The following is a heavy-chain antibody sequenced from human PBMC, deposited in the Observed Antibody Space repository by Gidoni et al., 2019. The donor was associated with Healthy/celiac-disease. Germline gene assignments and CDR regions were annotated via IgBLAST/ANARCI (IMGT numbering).Heavy chain of an antibody. CDR3: ARDSPMIRGVIDHYYYGMDV. J-gene: IGHJ6*02. CDR2: IWYDGSNK. D-gene: IGHD3-10*01. Sequence: QVQLVESAAGVVPPGRSLRLCSAASGFPFSSYGINWVRQAPGKGLEWVSVIWYDGSNKYYADSVKGRFTISRDNSKNTLYLQINSLRAEDTAVYYCARDSPMIRGVIDHYYYGMDVWGQGTTVTVSS. CDR1: GFPFSSYG. V-gene: IGHV3-33*01.